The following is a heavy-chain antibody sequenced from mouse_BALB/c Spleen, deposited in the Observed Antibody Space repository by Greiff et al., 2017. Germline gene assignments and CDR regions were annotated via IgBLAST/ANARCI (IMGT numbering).Heavy chain of an antibody. CDR3: ARTGYGNYEAWFAY. CDR2: ISSGGGST. CDR1: GFAFSSYD. Sequence: EVQVVESGGGLVKPGGSLKLSCAASGFAFSSYDMSWVRQTPEKRLEWVAYISSGGGSTYYPDTVKGRFTISRDNAKNTLYLQMSSLKSEDTAMYYCARTGYGNYEAWFAYWGQGTLVTVSA. D-gene: IGHD2-10*02. J-gene: IGHJ3*01. V-gene: IGHV5-12-1*01.